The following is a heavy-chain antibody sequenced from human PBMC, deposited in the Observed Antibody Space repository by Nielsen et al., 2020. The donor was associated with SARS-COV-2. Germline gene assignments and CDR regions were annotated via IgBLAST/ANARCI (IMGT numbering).Heavy chain of an antibody. Sequence: GESLKISCAASGFTFSSYWMSWVRQAPGKGLEWVANIKQDGSEKYYVDSVKGRFTISRDNAKNSLYLQMNSLRDEDTAVYYCARHLAVDYYYGMDVWGQGTTVTVSS. CDR1: GFTFSSYW. J-gene: IGHJ6*02. D-gene: IGHD6-19*01. CDR2: IKQDGSEK. V-gene: IGHV3-7*01. CDR3: ARHLAVDYYYGMDV.